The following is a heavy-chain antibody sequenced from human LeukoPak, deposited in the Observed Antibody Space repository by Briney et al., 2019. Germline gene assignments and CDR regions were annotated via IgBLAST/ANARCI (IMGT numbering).Heavy chain of an antibody. J-gene: IGHJ6*03. Sequence: GGSLRLSCAASGFTFSSYDMHWVRQATGKGLEWVSAIGTAGDTYYPGSVKGRFTISRENAKNSLYLQMNSLRAGDTAVYYCARGSRGGYNAHYYYYYMDVWGKGTTVTVS. CDR1: GFTFSSYD. CDR2: IGTAGDT. V-gene: IGHV3-13*01. D-gene: IGHD2-15*01. CDR3: ARGSRGGYNAHYYYYYMDV.